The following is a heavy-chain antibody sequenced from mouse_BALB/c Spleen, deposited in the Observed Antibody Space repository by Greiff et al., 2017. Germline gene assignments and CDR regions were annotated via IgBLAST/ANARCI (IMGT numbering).Heavy chain of an antibody. CDR2: IWAGGST. Sequence: QVQLQQSGPGLVAPSQSLSITCTVSGFSLTSYGVHWVRQPPGKGLEWLGVIWAGGSTNYNSALMSRLSISKDNSKSQVFLKMNSLQTDDTAMYYCARDGGGNRPWFAYWGQGTLVTVSA. V-gene: IGHV2-9*02. CDR3: ARDGGGNRPWFAY. D-gene: IGHD2-1*01. J-gene: IGHJ3*01. CDR1: GFSLTSYG.